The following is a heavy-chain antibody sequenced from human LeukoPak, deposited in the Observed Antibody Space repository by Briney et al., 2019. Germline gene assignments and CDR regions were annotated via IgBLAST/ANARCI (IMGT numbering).Heavy chain of an antibody. Sequence: SETLSLTCSVSGGAISSSSYSWGWIRQPPGKGLGWIGSIYYSGSTYYNPSLKSRVTISVDTSKNQFSLKLSSVTAADTAVYYCARTATGSSGWLNWFDPWGQGTLVTVSS. J-gene: IGHJ5*02. CDR2: IYYSGST. CDR1: GGAISSSSYS. V-gene: IGHV4-39*01. D-gene: IGHD6-19*01. CDR3: ARTATGSSGWLNWFDP.